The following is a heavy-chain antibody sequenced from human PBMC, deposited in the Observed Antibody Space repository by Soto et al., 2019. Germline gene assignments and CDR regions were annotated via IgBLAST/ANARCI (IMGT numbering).Heavy chain of an antibody. Sequence: QVQLVQSGAEVKKPGSSVKVSCKASGGTFSSYAISWVRQAPGQGLEWMGGIIPILGTANYAQKFQGRVTIAADESTSAAYMELSSLRSEDTAVYYFARVEYSNTGRYNWCYPWGQGTLVTVSS. CDR3: ARVEYSNTGRYNWCYP. J-gene: IGHJ5*02. D-gene: IGHD4-4*01. V-gene: IGHV1-69*11. CDR1: GGTFSSYA. CDR2: IIPILGTA.